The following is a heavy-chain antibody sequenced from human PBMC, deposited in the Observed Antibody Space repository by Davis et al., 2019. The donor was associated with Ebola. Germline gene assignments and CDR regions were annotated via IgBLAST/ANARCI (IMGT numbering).Heavy chain of an antibody. D-gene: IGHD2-15*01. CDR3: ARASIGDCSGGTCHFEGFDP. V-gene: IGHV4-59*11. CDR2: IHYGGSA. CDR1: GGSISGHY. Sequence: PSETLSLTCTLSGGSISGHYWSWIRRTPGKGLEWIGYIHYGGSAIYNPSLKSRATISVDRPNNRFSLNLSSGTAADTPVYYCARASIGDCSGGTCHFEGFDPWGQGIQVTVSS. J-gene: IGHJ5*02.